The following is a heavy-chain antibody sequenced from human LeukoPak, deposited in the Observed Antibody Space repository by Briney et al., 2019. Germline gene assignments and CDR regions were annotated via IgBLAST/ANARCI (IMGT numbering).Heavy chain of an antibody. D-gene: IGHD6-13*01. Sequence: PGGSLRLSCATSGSTFSTYAMTWVRQAPGKGLGWVSAITGSGDSTYYVDSVKGRFTISRDNSQNTLYLQMNSLRVEDTAVYYCAKDWYEDSWGQGTLVTVSS. CDR1: GSTFSTYA. V-gene: IGHV3-23*01. J-gene: IGHJ4*02. CDR2: ITGSGDST. CDR3: AKDWYEDS.